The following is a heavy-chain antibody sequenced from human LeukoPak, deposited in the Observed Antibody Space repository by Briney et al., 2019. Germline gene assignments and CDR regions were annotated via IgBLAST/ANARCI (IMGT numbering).Heavy chain of an antibody. V-gene: IGHV3-66*01. CDR2: IYSGGST. CDR3: ARGHTDVVVPAAIHY. J-gene: IGHJ4*02. D-gene: IGHD2-2*02. Sequence: PGGSLRLSCAASGFTFSSNYMSWVRQAPGKGLEWVSVIYSGGSTYYSDSVKGRFTISRDNSKNTLYLQMNSLRAEDTAVYYCARGHTDVVVPAAIHYWGQGTLVTVSS. CDR1: GFTFSSNY.